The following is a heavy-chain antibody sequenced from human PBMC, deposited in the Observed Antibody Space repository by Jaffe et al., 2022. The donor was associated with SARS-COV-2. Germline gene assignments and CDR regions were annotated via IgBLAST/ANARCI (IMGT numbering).Heavy chain of an antibody. CDR1: GYDFTTYL. CDR2: INAGRPST. D-gene: IGHD3-16*01. CDR3: ARDVSVYRRGGDPIGLDV. Sequence: QVQLMQSGAEVAKPGASLKVSCKASGYDFTTYLLHWVRRAPGQGLEWMGVINAGRPSTTYARKFQGRVTMTRDTSTSTIYMELSGLKAEDTAVYYCARDVSVYRRGGDPIGLDVWGQGTAVTVSS. V-gene: IGHV1-46*01. J-gene: IGHJ6*02.